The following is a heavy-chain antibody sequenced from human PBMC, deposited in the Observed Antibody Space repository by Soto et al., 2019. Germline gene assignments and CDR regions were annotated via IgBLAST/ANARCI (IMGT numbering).Heavy chain of an antibody. CDR3: ARGRHSSSWYIRYYYYGMDV. V-gene: IGHV3-74*01. CDR1: GFTFSSYW. D-gene: IGHD6-13*01. J-gene: IGHJ6*02. CDR2: INSDGSST. Sequence: GSLRLSCAASGFTFSSYWMHWVRQAPGTGLVWVSRINSDGSSTSYADSVKGRFTISRDNAKNTLYLQMNSLRAEDTAVYYCARGRHSSSWYIRYYYYGMDVWGQGTTVTVSS.